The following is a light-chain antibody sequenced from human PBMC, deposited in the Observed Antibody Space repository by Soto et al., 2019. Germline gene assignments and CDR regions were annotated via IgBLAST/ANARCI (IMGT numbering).Light chain of an antibody. V-gene: IGKV3-20*01. Sequence: EIVLSQSPGTLSLSPGERATLSCRASQSVTRTAYLAWYQQKPGQAPRLLIYGTSNRATGIPDRFSGSGFGTDFTLTISRLEPEDFAVYYCQQYGSSPWTFGQGTKVEIK. CDR2: GTS. CDR3: QQYGSSPWT. J-gene: IGKJ1*01. CDR1: QSVTRTAY.